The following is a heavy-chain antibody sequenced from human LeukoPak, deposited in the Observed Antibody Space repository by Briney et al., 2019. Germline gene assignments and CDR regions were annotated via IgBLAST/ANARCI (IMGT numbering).Heavy chain of an antibody. CDR3: ASAVAGRYKYYYYYMDV. J-gene: IGHJ6*03. CDR1: GFTFSSYG. Sequence: PGGSLRLSCAASGFTFSSYGMSWVRQAPGKGLEWVSAISGSGGSTYYADSVKGRFTISRDNSKNTLYLQMNSLRAEDTAVYYCASAVAGRYKYYYYYMDVWGKGTTVTISS. D-gene: IGHD6-19*01. CDR2: ISGSGGST. V-gene: IGHV3-23*01.